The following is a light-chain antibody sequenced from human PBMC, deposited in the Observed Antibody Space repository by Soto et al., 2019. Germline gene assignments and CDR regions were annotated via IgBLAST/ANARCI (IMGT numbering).Light chain of an antibody. Sequence: EIVLTQSPGTLSLSPGERATLSCRASQSVSSSYLAWYQQKPGQAPRLLIYGASSRATGIPDMFSGSGSGTDFTLTISRLEPEDFAVYYCQQYGSWITFGQGTRLEIK. J-gene: IGKJ5*01. CDR3: QQYGSWIT. V-gene: IGKV3-20*01. CDR2: GAS. CDR1: QSVSSSY.